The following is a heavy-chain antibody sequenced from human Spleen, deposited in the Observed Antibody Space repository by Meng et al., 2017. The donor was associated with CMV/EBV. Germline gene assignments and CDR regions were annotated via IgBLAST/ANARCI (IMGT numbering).Heavy chain of an antibody. J-gene: IGHJ4*02. CDR3: ARGVRAIPGVRLGY. Sequence: ASGYTFTDYDIQWVRQAPGQGLEWVGWIKPKSGGTNYAQKFQGRVTITIDTSIATAYMDLSSLRPDDTAVYYCARGVRAIPGVRLGYWGQGSLVTVSS. V-gene: IGHV1-2*02. CDR1: GYTFTDYD. CDR2: IKPKSGGT. D-gene: IGHD3-10*02.